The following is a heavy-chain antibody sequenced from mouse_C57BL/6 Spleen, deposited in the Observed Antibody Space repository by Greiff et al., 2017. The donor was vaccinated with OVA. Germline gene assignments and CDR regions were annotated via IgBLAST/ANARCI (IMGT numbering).Heavy chain of an antibody. CDR1: GYTFTDYN. CDR3: ATERDYYGSSYPPFDY. V-gene: IGHV1-22*01. J-gene: IGHJ2*01. D-gene: IGHD1-1*01. Sequence: EVQLQQSGPELVKPGASVKMSCKASGYTFTDYNMHWVKQSHGKSLEWIGYINPNNGGTSYNQKFKGKATLTVNKSSSTAYMELRSLTSEDSAVYYCATERDYYGSSYPPFDYWGQGTTLTVSS. CDR2: INPNNGGT.